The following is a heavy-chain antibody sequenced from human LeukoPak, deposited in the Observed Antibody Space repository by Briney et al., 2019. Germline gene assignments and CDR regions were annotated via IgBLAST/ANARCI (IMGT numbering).Heavy chain of an antibody. J-gene: IGHJ4*02. V-gene: IGHV4-4*07. CDR2: VYLGGST. CDR1: GVSFNYYY. D-gene: IGHD2-21*01. CDR3: ARDHCDDAACYPFDR. Sequence: SETLSLTCNVSGVSFNYYYWSWLRQPAGKGLEWIGRVYLGGSTNYNPSLKSRVMMSLDKPNNQFSLRLSSVTAADTATYYCARDHCDDAACYPFDRWGQGTLVTVSS.